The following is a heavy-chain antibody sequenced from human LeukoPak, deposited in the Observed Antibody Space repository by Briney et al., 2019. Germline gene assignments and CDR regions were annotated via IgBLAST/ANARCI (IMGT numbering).Heavy chain of an antibody. CDR1: GFTFSSYE. Sequence: PGGSLRLSCAASGFTFSSYEMNWVRQAPGKGLEWVSYISSSGSTIYYADSVKGRFTISRDNSKNTLYLQMNSLRAADTAVYYCAKTPGRGLWSAPFDYWGQGTLVTVSS. V-gene: IGHV3-48*03. J-gene: IGHJ4*02. D-gene: IGHD5-18*01. CDR3: AKTPGRGLWSAPFDY. CDR2: ISSSGSTI.